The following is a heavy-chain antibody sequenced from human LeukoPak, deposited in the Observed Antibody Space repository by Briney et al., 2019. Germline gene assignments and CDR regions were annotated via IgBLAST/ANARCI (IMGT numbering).Heavy chain of an antibody. Sequence: GGSLRLSCAASGFTFSSYWIHWVRQAPGKGLVWVSRISTYGSSTNYAHPVKGRFTISRDNAKNTLYLQMNSLRAEGTAVYYWARGTGGYGEYDAFDIWGQGTMVTVSS. CDR2: ISTYGSST. CDR3: ARGTGGYGEYDAFDI. D-gene: IGHD5-12*01. V-gene: IGHV3-74*01. CDR1: GFTFSSYW. J-gene: IGHJ3*02.